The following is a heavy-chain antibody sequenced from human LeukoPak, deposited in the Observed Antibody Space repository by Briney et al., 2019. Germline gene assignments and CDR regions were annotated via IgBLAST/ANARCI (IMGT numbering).Heavy chain of an antibody. V-gene: IGHV3-30*02. CDR2: IRYDGSNK. Sequence: GGSLRLSCAASGFTFSSYAMSWVRQAPGKGLEWVAFIRYDGSNKYYADSVKGRFTISRDNSKNTLYLQMNSLRAEDTAVYYCAKEADILTGYYPVLWYWGQGTLVTVSS. D-gene: IGHD3-9*01. J-gene: IGHJ4*02. CDR3: AKEADILTGYYPVLWY. CDR1: GFTFSSYA.